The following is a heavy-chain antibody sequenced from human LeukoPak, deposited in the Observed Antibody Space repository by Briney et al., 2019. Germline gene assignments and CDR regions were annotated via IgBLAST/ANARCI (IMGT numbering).Heavy chain of an antibody. Sequence: SVKVSCKASGYTFTSYYMHWVRQAPGQGLEWMGIINPSGGSTSYAQKFQGRVTMTRDMSTSTVYMGLSSLRSEDTAVYYCASGYSSFVPSLDYWGQGTLVTVSS. CDR1: GYTFTSYY. CDR3: ASGYSSFVPSLDY. D-gene: IGHD6-13*01. J-gene: IGHJ4*02. CDR2: INPSGGST. V-gene: IGHV1-46*01.